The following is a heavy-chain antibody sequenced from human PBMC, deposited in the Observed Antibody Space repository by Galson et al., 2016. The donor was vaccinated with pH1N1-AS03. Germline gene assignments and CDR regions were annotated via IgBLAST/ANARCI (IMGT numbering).Heavy chain of an antibody. CDR1: GFTFDDYA. Sequence: SLRLSCAASGFTFDDYAMHWVRQAPGKGLEWVSGISWNSGSKAYSDSVKGRFTISRDNAKNSLYLQMDILRPEATALYYCVKDFDKYTFGYGTLFDHWGQGTLVTVSS. CDR2: ISWNSGSK. J-gene: IGHJ4*02. V-gene: IGHV3-9*01. CDR3: VKDFDKYTFGYGTLFDH. D-gene: IGHD5-18*01.